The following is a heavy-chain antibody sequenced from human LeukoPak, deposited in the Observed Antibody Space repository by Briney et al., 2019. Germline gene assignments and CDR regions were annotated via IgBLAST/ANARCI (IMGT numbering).Heavy chain of an antibody. CDR3: ARGPYVYSSSWYEMTTEYFQH. J-gene: IGHJ1*01. CDR2: MSSSSSYI. D-gene: IGHD6-13*01. V-gene: IGHV3-21*01. CDR1: GCTFSSYS. Sequence: GSLRLSCAASGCTFSSYSMNWVRQAPGKGLEWVSSMSSSSSYIYYADSVKGRFTISRDNAKNSLYLQMNSLRAEDTAVYYCARGPYVYSSSWYEMTTEYFQHWGQGTLVTVSS.